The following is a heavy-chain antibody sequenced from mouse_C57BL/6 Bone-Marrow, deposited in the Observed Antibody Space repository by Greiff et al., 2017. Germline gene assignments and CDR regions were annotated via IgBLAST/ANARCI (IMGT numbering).Heavy chain of an antibody. CDR1: GFSLTSYG. CDR2: IWSGGST. J-gene: IGHJ1*03. CDR3: ARRDSNHRYFDV. V-gene: IGHV2-2*01. Sequence: VHLVESGPGLVQPSQSLSITCTVSGFSLTSYGVHWVRQSPGKGLEWLGVIWSGGSTDYNAAFISRLSISKDNSKSQVFFKMNSLQADDTAIYYCARRDSNHRYFDVWGTGTTVTVSS. D-gene: IGHD2-5*01.